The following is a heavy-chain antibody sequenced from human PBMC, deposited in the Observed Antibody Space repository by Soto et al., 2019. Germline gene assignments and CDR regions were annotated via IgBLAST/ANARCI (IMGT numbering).Heavy chain of an antibody. Sequence: SVKVSCKASGGTFSSYAISWVRQAPGQGLEWMGGIIPIFGTANYAQKFQGRVTITADKSTSTAYMELSSLRSEDTAVYYCARVRYAGRVAYYFDYWGQGTLVTVSS. CDR1: GGTFSSYA. V-gene: IGHV1-69*06. D-gene: IGHD1-26*01. J-gene: IGHJ4*02. CDR3: ARVRYAGRVAYYFDY. CDR2: IIPIFGTA.